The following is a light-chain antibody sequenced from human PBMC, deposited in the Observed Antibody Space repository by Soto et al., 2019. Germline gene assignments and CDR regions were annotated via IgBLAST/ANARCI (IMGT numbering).Light chain of an antibody. CDR2: GAS. CDR3: QQYGSSPTWT. CDR1: ESVSSSS. J-gene: IGKJ1*01. V-gene: IGKV3-20*01. Sequence: VLTQSAGALSLSPGETATLSCRASESVSSSSLAWYQQKPGQAPRLLIYGASSRATGIPDRFSGSGSGTDFTLTISRLEPEDFAVYYCQQYGSSPTWTFGQGTKVDIK.